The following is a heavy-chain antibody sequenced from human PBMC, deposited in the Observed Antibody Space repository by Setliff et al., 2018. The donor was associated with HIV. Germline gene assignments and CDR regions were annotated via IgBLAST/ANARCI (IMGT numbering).Heavy chain of an antibody. Sequence: ASVKVSCKASGYSFTDYYIHWVRQAPGQGLEWMGWINPNSGGTNYAQKFQGWITMTRDTSISTAYMELSRLRSDDTAVYYCARGLIAYCGGDCYSPYNWFDPWGQGTLVTVSS. D-gene: IGHD2-21*02. CDR3: ARGLIAYCGGDCYSPYNWFDP. J-gene: IGHJ5*02. V-gene: IGHV1-2*04. CDR1: GYSFTDYY. CDR2: INPNSGGT.